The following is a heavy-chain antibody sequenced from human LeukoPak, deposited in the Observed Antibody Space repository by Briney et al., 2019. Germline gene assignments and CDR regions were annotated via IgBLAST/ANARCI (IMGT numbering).Heavy chain of an antibody. D-gene: IGHD3-16*02. V-gene: IGHV3-7*01. Sequence: GGSLRLSCEASGFTVSSNYMSWVRQAPGKGLEWVANIKQDGSEKYYVDSVKGRFTISRDNAKNSLYLQMNSLRAEDTAVYYCARGPRSGTFGGVIVNVRYYFDYWGQGTLVTVSS. J-gene: IGHJ4*02. CDR2: IKQDGSEK. CDR3: ARGPRSGTFGGVIVNVRYYFDY. CDR1: GFTVSSNY.